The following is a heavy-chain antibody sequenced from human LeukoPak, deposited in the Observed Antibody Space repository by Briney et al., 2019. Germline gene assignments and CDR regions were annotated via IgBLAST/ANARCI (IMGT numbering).Heavy chain of an antibody. CDR1: GFTFDDYA. CDR3: AKAGCSSTSCYTDY. D-gene: IGHD2-2*02. CDR2: ISWNSGSI. V-gene: IGHV3-9*03. J-gene: IGHJ4*02. Sequence: PGGSLRLSCAASGFTFDDYATHWVRQAPGKGLEWVSGISWNSGSIGYADSVKGRFTISRDNAKNSLYLQMNSLKAEDMALYCCAKAGCSSTSCYTDYWGQGTLVTVSS.